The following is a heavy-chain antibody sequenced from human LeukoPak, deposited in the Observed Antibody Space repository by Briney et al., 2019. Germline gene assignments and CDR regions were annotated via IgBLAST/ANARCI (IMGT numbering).Heavy chain of an antibody. V-gene: IGHV3-23*01. CDR3: AKGFVVVVAATQSAAFDI. D-gene: IGHD2-15*01. CDR2: ISGNGGST. CDR1: GFTFSSYA. J-gene: IGHJ3*02. Sequence: PGGSLRLSCAASGFTFSSYAMSWVRQAPGKGLEWVSAISGNGGSTYYADSVKGRFTISRDNSKNTLYLQMNSLRAEDTAVYYCAKGFVVVVAATQSAAFDIWGQGTMVTVSS.